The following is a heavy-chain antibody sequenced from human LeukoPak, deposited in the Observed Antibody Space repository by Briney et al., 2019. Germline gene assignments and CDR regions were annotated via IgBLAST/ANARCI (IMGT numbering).Heavy chain of an antibody. CDR3: ARRKVSGFGEFDY. D-gene: IGHD3-10*01. J-gene: IGHJ4*02. Sequence: SVKVSCKASGGTFSSYAISWVRQAPGQGLEWMGGIIPIFGTANYAQKFQGRVTITADESTSTAYMELSSLRFEDTAVYYCARRKVSGFGEFDYWGQGTLVTVSS. CDR2: IIPIFGTA. V-gene: IGHV1-69*01. CDR1: GGTFSSYA.